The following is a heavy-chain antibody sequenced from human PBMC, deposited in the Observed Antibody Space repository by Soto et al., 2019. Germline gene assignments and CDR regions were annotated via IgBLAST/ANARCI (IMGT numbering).Heavy chain of an antibody. CDR2: INPKNGGT. V-gene: IGHV1-2*02. J-gene: IGHJ4*02. Sequence: QVRLVQSGAEVKKPGASVKVTCKPSGYTFTDAYIHWVRQAPGQGLEWLGWINPKNGGTNYAQKFQGRVTMTRDTSSSTAFMEPSSLNSNGTAVYYRAREEGAGLDFWGQGTLVTVSS. D-gene: IGHD1-26*01. CDR3: AREEGAGLDF. CDR1: GYTFTDAY.